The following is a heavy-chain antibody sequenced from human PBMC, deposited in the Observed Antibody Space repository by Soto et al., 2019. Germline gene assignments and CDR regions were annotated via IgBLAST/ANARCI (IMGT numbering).Heavy chain of an antibody. CDR1: GGSFSDDY. Sequence: SETLSLTCAVYGGSFSDDYWSWNRQPPGKGLEWIGEINHRRSTNYNPSLKSRVTMSVDRSKNQFSLKLSSVTAADTAVYYCARAVVVVAATTNWFDPWGQGTLVTVSS. J-gene: IGHJ5*02. V-gene: IGHV4-34*01. D-gene: IGHD2-15*01. CDR3: ARAVVVVAATTNWFDP. CDR2: INHRRST.